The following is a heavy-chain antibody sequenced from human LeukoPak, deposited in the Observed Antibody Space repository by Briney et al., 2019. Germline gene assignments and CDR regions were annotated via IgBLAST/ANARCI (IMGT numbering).Heavy chain of an antibody. Sequence: GGSLRPSCVGSGFTLSDNWMTWVRLAPGWGLEWVANIKHDGSEKNYVDSVKGQFTISRDNAKSSVYLQMDRLRAEDTAVYYCARARYLNSWGQGTLVTVSS. J-gene: IGHJ4*02. CDR2: IKHDGSEK. CDR3: ARARYLNS. V-gene: IGHV3-7*01. CDR1: GFTLSDNW. D-gene: IGHD2-15*01.